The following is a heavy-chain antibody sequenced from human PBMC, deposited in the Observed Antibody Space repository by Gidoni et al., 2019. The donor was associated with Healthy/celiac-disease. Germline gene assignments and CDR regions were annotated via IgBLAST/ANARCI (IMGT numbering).Heavy chain of an antibody. Sequence: QLQLQESGPGLVKPSETLSLTCTVSGGSISSSSYYWGWLRQPPGKGLEWIGSIYYSGSTYYNPSLKSRVTISVDTSKNQFSLKLSSVTAADTAVYYCARPILVAGERVGHGAFDIWGQGTMVTVSS. V-gene: IGHV4-39*01. CDR2: IYYSGST. CDR3: ARPILVAGERVGHGAFDI. J-gene: IGHJ3*02. CDR1: GGSISSSSYY. D-gene: IGHD6-19*01.